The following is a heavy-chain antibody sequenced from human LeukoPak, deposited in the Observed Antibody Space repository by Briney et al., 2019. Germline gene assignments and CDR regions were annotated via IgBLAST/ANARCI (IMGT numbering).Heavy chain of an antibody. J-gene: IGHJ5*02. CDR1: GGSFSGYY. CDR3: ARGLLAAAASTNWFDP. CDR2: INHSGST. D-gene: IGHD6-13*01. V-gene: IGHV4-34*01. Sequence: PSETLSLTCAVYGGSFSGYYWSWIRQPPGKGLEWVGEINHSGSTNYNPSLKSRVTISVDTSKNQFSLKLRPVTAADPAVYYCARGLLAAAASTNWFDPWGQGTLVTVSS.